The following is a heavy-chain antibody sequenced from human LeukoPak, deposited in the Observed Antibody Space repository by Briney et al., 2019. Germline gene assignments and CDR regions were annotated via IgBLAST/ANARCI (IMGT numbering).Heavy chain of an antibody. CDR2: ISSSSSYI. D-gene: IGHD6-13*01. Sequence: GGSLRLSCAASGFTFSSYSMNWVRQAPGKGLEWVSSISSSSSYIYYADSVKGRFTISRDNAKNSLYLQMNSLRAEDTAVYYCARSKGAAADPYYFDYWGQGTLVTVSS. V-gene: IGHV3-21*01. CDR1: GFTFSSYS. J-gene: IGHJ4*02. CDR3: ARSKGAAADPYYFDY.